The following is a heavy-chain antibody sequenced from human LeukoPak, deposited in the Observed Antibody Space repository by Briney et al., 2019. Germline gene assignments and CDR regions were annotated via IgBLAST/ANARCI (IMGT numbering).Heavy chain of an antibody. D-gene: IGHD3-9*01. CDR1: GDSISSSDYY. J-gene: IGHJ4*02. CDR3: ARDRWYYDILTGYRPRYFDY. Sequence: SETLSLTCTVSGDSISSSDYYWGWIRQPPGKGLEWIGCIYYSGSTYYTPSLKSRVTISVDTSKNQFSLKLSSVTAADTAVYYCARDRWYYDILTGYRPRYFDYWGQGTLVTVSS. CDR2: IYYSGST. V-gene: IGHV4-39*07.